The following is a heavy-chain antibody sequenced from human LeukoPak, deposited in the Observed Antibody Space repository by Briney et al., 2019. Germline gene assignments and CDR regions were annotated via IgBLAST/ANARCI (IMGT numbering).Heavy chain of an antibody. CDR2: IRSKTYGGTT. CDR3: TRVRGVIVEGFDY. CDR1: GFTFGDYG. Sequence: HPGGSLRLSCTDSGFTFGDYGMSWVRQAPGKGLEWVGLIRSKTYGGTTEHAASVKGRFTMSRDDSKSIAYLQVNSLKTEDTAVYYCTRVRGVIVEGFDYWGQGTLVTVSS. V-gene: IGHV3-49*04. D-gene: IGHD3-10*01. J-gene: IGHJ4*02.